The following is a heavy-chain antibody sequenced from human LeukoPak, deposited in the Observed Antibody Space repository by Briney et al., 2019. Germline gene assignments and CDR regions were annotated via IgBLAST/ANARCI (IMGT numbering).Heavy chain of an antibody. V-gene: IGHV5-51*01. CDR1: GYSFTNYW. J-gene: IGHJ4*02. Sequence: GESLKISCQGSGYSFTNYWIGWVRHMPGKGLESMGIIFPGDSDTRYSPSFQGQVTISADKSISTAYLQWSRLKASDTAVYYCVRLVTNHQYYFDYWGQGTLVTFSS. CDR3: VRLVTNHQYYFDY. D-gene: IGHD2-2*01. CDR2: IFPGDSDT.